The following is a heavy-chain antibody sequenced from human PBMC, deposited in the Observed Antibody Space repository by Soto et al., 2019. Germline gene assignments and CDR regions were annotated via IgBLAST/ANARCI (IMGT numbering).Heavy chain of an antibody. CDR3: ARVVMTAVPASFYYGLDV. D-gene: IGHD4-4*01. CDR2: IIPLLGTA. CDR1: GGTFSTYG. Sequence: QVQLVQSGAEVRKPGSSVTVSCKASGGTFSTYGITWVRQAPGQGLEWMGNIIPLLGTANYAQRLRGRVRITADEATTTANMELTSLRSEATTVYYCARVVMTAVPASFYYGLDVWGQGTTVTVSS. J-gene: IGHJ6*02. V-gene: IGHV1-69*11.